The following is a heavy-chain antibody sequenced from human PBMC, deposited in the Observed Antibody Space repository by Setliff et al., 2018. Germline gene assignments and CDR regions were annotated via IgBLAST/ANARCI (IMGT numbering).Heavy chain of an antibody. CDR2: MYDSGST. V-gene: IGHV4-39*07. D-gene: IGHD1-1*01. J-gene: IGHJ4*02. Sequence: SETLSLTCTVPGASISNRDYHWGWIRQSPGKGLEWIGHMYDSGSTYHNPSLKSRVTISVDTSNNQFSLKLTSVTAADTAVYYCAKGGGRYHSDSWGQGILVTVSS. CDR1: GASISNRDYH. CDR3: AKGGGRYHSDS.